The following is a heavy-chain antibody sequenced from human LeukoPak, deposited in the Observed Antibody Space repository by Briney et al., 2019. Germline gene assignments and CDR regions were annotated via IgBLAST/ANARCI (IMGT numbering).Heavy chain of an antibody. CDR3: ARGQVGRAGTFRIWAYFDH. Sequence: PSETLSPTCAVYGGSFSGYYWSWIRQPPGKGLEWIGEINHSGSTNYNPSLKSRVTISVDTSKNQFSLKLSSVTAADTAVYYCARGQVGRAGTFRIWAYFDHWGQGTLVIVSS. J-gene: IGHJ4*02. CDR1: GGSFSGYY. V-gene: IGHV4-34*01. CDR2: INHSGST. D-gene: IGHD6-19*01.